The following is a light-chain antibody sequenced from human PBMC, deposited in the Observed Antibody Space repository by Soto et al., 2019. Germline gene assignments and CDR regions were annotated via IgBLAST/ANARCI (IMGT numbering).Light chain of an antibody. CDR3: SSYTSSNTLGEV. J-gene: IGLJ1*01. CDR1: SSDVGGYNY. CDR2: DVS. V-gene: IGLV2-14*01. Sequence: QSVLTQPASVSGSPGQSITISCTGTSSDVGGYNYVSWYQQHPGKAPILLIYDVSNRPSGVSNRFSGSKSGNTASLIISGVQAEHEADYYCSSYTSSNTLGEVFATGTKVTVL.